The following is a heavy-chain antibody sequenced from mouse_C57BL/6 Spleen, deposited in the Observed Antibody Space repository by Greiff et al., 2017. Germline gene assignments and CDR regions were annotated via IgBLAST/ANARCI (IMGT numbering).Heavy chain of an antibody. Sequence: QVQLQQPGAELVKPGASVKLSCKASGYTFTSSWMHWVKQRPGQGLEWIGMIHPNSGSTNYNAKFKSKATLTVDKSSITAYMQRSSLTSEDSAVYYCTRFHPYYGDIDYWGQGTTLTVSS. J-gene: IGHJ2*01. CDR1: GYTFTSSW. V-gene: IGHV1-64*01. CDR2: IHPNSGST. CDR3: TRFHPYYGDIDY. D-gene: IGHD1-1*01.